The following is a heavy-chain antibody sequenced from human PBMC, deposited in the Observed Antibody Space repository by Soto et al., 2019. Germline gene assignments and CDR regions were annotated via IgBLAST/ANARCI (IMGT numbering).Heavy chain of an antibody. CDR2: IIPIFGTA. CDR3: ARDRRGWLVRGGYFDL. J-gene: IGHJ2*01. CDR1: GGTFSSYA. V-gene: IGHV1-69*06. D-gene: IGHD6-19*01. Sequence: QVQLVQSGAEVKKPGSSVKVSCKASGGTFSSYAISWVRQAPGQGLEWMGGIIPIFGTANYAQKFQGRVTNTAAKSTSTAYVELSSLRSEDTAGYYCARDRRGWLVRGGYFDLWGRGTLVTVSS.